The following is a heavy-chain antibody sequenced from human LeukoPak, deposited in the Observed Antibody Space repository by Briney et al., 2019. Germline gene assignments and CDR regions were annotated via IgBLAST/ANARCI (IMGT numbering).Heavy chain of an antibody. J-gene: IGHJ4*02. Sequence: GGSLRLSCEASGFTFSSYAMSWVRQASGKGLEWVSGISGSGDGTFYADSVKGRFTISRDNSKNTLYLQMNSLRAEDTAVYYCAKDRSGVYSSSDYWGQGPLVTVSS. D-gene: IGHD6-6*01. CDR2: ISGSGDGT. V-gene: IGHV3-23*01. CDR1: GFTFSSYA. CDR3: AKDRSGVYSSSDY.